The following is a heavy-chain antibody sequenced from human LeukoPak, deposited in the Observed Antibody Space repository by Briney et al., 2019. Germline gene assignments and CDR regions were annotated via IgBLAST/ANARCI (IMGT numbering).Heavy chain of an antibody. CDR2: INHSGST. CDR3: ARHWPSKVLWFGFVNAFDI. J-gene: IGHJ3*02. CDR1: GGSFSGYY. D-gene: IGHD3-10*01. V-gene: IGHV4-34*01. Sequence: PSETLSLTCAVYGGSFSGYYWSWIRQPPGKGLEWIGEINHSGSTNYNPSLKSRVTISVDTSKNQFSLKLSSVTAADTAVYYCARHWPSKVLWFGFVNAFDIWGQGTMVTVSS.